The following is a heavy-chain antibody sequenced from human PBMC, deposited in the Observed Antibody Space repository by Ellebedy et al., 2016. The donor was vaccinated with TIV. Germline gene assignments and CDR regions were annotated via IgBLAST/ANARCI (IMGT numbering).Heavy chain of an antibody. J-gene: IGHJ4*02. CDR2: ISAYNGNT. CDR3: ARSESSGWYY. CDR1: GYTLTSYG. V-gene: IGHV1-18*01. D-gene: IGHD6-19*01. Sequence: AASVKVSCKASGYTLTSYGISWVRQAPGQGLEWMGWISAYNGNTNYAQKLQGRVTMTTDTATSTAYMELRGLRSDDTAVYYCARSESSGWYYWGQGTLVTVSS.